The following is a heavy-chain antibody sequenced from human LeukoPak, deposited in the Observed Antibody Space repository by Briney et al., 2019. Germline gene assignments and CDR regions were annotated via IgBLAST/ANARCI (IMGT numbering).Heavy chain of an antibody. D-gene: IGHD5-12*01. J-gene: IGHJ3*01. CDR3: ARRGGYHDDAYDV. CDR1: GASISGYY. V-gene: IGHV4-59*01. CDR2: VYYSGST. Sequence: SETLSLTCTVSGASISGYYWSWIRQPPGKGLEWIGFVYYSGSTNYNPSLKSRVTMSVDMSKTQISLKLTSVTTADTAVYYCARRGGYHDDAYDVWGQGTVVTVSS.